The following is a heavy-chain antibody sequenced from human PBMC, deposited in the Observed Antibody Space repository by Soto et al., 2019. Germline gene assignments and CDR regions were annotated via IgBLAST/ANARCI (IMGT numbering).Heavy chain of an antibody. CDR1: GFSLSTSGVG. V-gene: IGHV2-5*02. J-gene: IGHJ4*02. D-gene: IGHD4-17*01. Sequence: QITLKESGPTLVKPTQTLTLTCTFSGFSLSTSGVGVGWIRQPPGKALEWLALIYWDDDKRYSPSLKSRLTSTQDASKTPVVLNMTNMDPVDTATYYCAHDYLGPHYGAPVPLGYWGQGTLVTVSS. CDR2: IYWDDDK. CDR3: AHDYLGPHYGAPVPLGY.